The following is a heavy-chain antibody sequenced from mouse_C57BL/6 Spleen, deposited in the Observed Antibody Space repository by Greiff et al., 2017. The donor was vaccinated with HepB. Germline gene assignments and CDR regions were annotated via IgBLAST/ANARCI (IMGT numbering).Heavy chain of an antibody. CDR3: ARGLRVSYYYAMDY. V-gene: IGHV1-69*01. D-gene: IGHD6-2*01. CDR1: GYTFTSYW. Sequence: QVQLQQPGAELVMPGASVKLSCKASGYTFTSYWMHWVKQRPGQGLEWIGEIDPSDSYTNYNQKFKGKSTLTVDKSSSTAYMQLSSLTSEDSAVYYCARGLRVSYYYAMDYWGQGTSVTVSS. CDR2: IDPSDSYT. J-gene: IGHJ4*01.